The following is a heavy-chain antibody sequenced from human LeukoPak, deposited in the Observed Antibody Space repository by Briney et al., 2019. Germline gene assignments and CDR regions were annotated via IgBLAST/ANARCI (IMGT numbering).Heavy chain of an antibody. V-gene: IGHV4-4*07. D-gene: IGHD2-15*01. Sequence: PSETLSLTCTVSGGSITGYYWYWIRQPAGKGLEWIGRMDTKGTTSYNPSLKSRVTMSVDTSKNQFSLKLKSVTAADTAMYYCARGYCSGANCYTAPDYWGQGTLVTVSS. J-gene: IGHJ4*02. CDR3: ARGYCSGANCYTAPDY. CDR2: MDTKGTT. CDR1: GGSITGYY.